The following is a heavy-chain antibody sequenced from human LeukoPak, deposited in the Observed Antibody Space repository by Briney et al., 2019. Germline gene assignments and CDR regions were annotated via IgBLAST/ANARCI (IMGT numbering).Heavy chain of an antibody. Sequence: PGGSLRLSCAASGFTFSSCWMSWVRQAPGKGLEWVANIKQDGSEKYYVDSVKGRFTISRDNAKNSLYLQMNSLRAEDTAVYYCARVKRGYSYGLDYWGQGTLVTVSS. J-gene: IGHJ4*02. CDR1: GFTFSSCW. CDR3: ARVKRGYSYGLDY. V-gene: IGHV3-7*03. CDR2: IKQDGSEK. D-gene: IGHD5-18*01.